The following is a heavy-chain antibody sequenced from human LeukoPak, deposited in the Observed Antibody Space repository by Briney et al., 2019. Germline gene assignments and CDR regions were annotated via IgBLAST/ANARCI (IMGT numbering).Heavy chain of an antibody. Sequence: NPSETLSLTCTVSGGSISSYYCSWIRQPAGKGLDWIGRIYTSGSTNYNPSLNSRVTMSVDTPKTQYSLKLSSVTAADTAVYYCGRDSYGGNGLYGGFDHWGQGTLVTVSS. CDR3: GRDSYGGNGLYGGFDH. V-gene: IGHV4-4*07. J-gene: IGHJ4*02. CDR1: GGSISSYY. CDR2: IYTSGST. D-gene: IGHD4-23*01.